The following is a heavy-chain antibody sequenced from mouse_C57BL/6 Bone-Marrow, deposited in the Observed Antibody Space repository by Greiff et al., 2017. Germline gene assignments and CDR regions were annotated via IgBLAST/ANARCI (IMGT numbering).Heavy chain of an antibody. J-gene: IGHJ2*01. CDR2: IYPGNSDT. CDR3: TRGNFLYYFDY. Sequence: DVQLQQSGTVLARPGASVKMSCKTSGYTFTSYWMHWVKQRPGQGLEWIGAIYPGNSDTSYNQKFKGKANLTAVTSASTAYLELSSLTNEDAAVYYCTRGNFLYYFDYWGQGTTLTVSS. CDR1: GYTFTSYW. V-gene: IGHV1-5*01. D-gene: IGHD2-1*01.